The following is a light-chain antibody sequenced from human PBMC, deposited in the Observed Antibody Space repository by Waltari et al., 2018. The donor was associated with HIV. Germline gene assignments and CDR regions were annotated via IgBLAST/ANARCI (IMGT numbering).Light chain of an antibody. CDR2: EAS. V-gene: IGLV2-14*01. Sequence: QSALTQPASVSGSPGQSITISCTGTSSDIGGYIYVSWYQQHSGKAPKLMIYEASNRPSGVSDRLSGSKSGNTASLTISGLQAEDEADYYCVSYTSSSTLILGGGTKVTVL. CDR1: SSDIGGYIY. J-gene: IGLJ2*01. CDR3: VSYTSSSTLI.